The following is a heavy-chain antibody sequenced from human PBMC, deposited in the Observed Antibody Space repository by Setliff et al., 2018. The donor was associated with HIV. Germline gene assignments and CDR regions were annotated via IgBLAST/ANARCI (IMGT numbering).Heavy chain of an antibody. CDR2: IDSSGTT. V-gene: IGHV4-4*07. D-gene: IGHD3-10*01. CDR3: ASSGSGSYINWFGP. Sequence: SETLSLTCTISGGSFGVYRWSWIRQSAGRGLEWIGRIDSSGTTDYKPSLKGRVAISIDTSKNSVHLQMTSLRAEDTAVYYCASSGSGSYINWFGPWGQGTLVTVSS. J-gene: IGHJ5*02. CDR1: GGSFGVYR.